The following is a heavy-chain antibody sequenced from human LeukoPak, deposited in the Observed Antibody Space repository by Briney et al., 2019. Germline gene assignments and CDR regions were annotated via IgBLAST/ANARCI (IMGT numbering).Heavy chain of an antibody. D-gene: IGHD3-10*01. CDR2: INPGGSAK. V-gene: IGHV3-7*01. CDR1: GFTFRTYC. J-gene: IGHJ4*02. Sequence: GGALSLSCAASGFTFRTYCMAWVRQAPGKGLEWVANINPGGSAKYYVDSVKGRFTISRDDAKTSLYLQMDSLRAEDTAVYSCARWGWSYTIDYWGQGTLVTVSS. CDR3: ARWGWSYTIDY.